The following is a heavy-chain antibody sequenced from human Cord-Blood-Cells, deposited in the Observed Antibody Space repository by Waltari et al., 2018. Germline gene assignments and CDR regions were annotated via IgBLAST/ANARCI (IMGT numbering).Heavy chain of an antibody. D-gene: IGHD6-6*01. Sequence: QVKLVESVGGVVQPGRSLRLSCAAAGSTLSTSGMHWCLETPGKWLEWVAVIGYDGSNKYYADSGKCRFTISRDNSKNTLYLQMNSLRAEDTAVYYCARAVQLVYYYMDVWGKGTTVTVSS. V-gene: IGHV3-33*01. CDR3: ARAVQLVYYYMDV. J-gene: IGHJ6*03. CDR2: IGYDGSNK. CDR1: GSTLSTSG.